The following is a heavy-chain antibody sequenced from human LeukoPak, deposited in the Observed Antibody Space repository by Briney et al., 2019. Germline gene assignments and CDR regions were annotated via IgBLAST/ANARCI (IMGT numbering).Heavy chain of an antibody. CDR1: GFTFSSYW. D-gene: IGHD2-2*01. J-gene: IGHJ5*02. CDR2: IKQDGSEK. V-gene: IGHV3-7*03. Sequence: GGSLRLSCAASGFTFSSYWMSWVRQAPGKGLEWVANIKQDGSEKYYVDSVKGRFTISRDNAKNSLYLQMNSLRAEDTAVYYCARGIVVVPAALFDPRGQGTLVTVSS. CDR3: ARGIVVVPAALFDP.